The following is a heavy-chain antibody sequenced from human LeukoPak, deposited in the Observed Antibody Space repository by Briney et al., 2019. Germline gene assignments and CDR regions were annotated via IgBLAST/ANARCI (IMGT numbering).Heavy chain of an antibody. Sequence: PGGSLRLSCEASGFTFSSYLVNWLRHAPGKGLEWVSSISSRSSYIYYADSVKGRFTISRDNAKNSLYLQMNSRRAEDTAVYYCVAAFDYWGQGTLVTVSS. CDR2: ISSRSSYI. CDR1: GFTFSSYL. CDR3: VAAFDY. V-gene: IGHV3-21*01. D-gene: IGHD6-13*01. J-gene: IGHJ4*02.